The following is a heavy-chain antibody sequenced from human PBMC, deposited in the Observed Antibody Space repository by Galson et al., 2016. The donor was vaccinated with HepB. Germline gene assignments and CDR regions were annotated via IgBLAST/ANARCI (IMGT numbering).Heavy chain of an antibody. V-gene: IGHV1-69*13. CDR1: GGTFTNYN. J-gene: IGHJ4*02. CDR3: GRESLPHSSGWSPSDY. CDR2: IIPFSGTP. Sequence: SVKVSCKASGGTFTNYNVTWVRQAPGQGLEWMGRIIPFSGTPNHAQKFQGRVTITADESTNTAYMELNSLRSEDTAVYYCGRESLPHSSGWSPSDYWGQGTLVTVSS. D-gene: IGHD6-19*01.